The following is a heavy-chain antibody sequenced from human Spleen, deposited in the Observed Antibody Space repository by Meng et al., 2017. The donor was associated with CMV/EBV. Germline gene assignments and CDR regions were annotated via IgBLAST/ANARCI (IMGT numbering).Heavy chain of an antibody. Sequence: GGSLRLSCAASGFIFSRYSMNWVRQAPGKGLEWVASISSTSSYIDYAGSVKGRFTISRDNAKNSVYLQMTSLRVEDTAVYYCTGGTRNSWFDPWGQGTLVTVSS. CDR2: ISSTSSYI. D-gene: IGHD1-14*01. V-gene: IGHV3-21*01. J-gene: IGHJ5*02. CDR3: TGGTRNSWFDP. CDR1: GFIFSRYS.